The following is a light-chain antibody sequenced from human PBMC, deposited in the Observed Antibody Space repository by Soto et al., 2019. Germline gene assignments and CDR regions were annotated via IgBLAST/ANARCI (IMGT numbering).Light chain of an antibody. V-gene: IGLV2-23*02. CDR3: CSYAGSTFYV. Sequence: QSALPQPASVSGSPGQSITISWTGTSSDVGSYNLVSWYQQHPGKAPKLMIYEVSKRPSGVSNRFSGSKSGNTASLTISGLQAEDEADYYCCSYAGSTFYVFGTGTNLTVL. J-gene: IGLJ1*01. CDR2: EVS. CDR1: SSDVGSYNL.